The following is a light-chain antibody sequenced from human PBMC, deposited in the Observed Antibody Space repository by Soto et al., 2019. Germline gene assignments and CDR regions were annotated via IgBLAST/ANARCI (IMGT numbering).Light chain of an antibody. V-gene: IGKV3-20*01. J-gene: IGKJ4*01. CDR2: GAS. Sequence: EIVLTQSPGTLSLSPGERATLSCRASQSVSRSYLVWYQQKPGQAPRLLIYGASSRATDIPDRFSGSGSGTDFTLTISRLEPEDFAVYYCQQYGSSPFTFGGGTNVEIK. CDR3: QQYGSSPFT. CDR1: QSVSRSY.